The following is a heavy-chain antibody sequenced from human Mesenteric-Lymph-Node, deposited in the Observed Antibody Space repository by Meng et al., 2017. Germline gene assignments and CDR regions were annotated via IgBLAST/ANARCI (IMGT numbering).Heavy chain of an antibody. CDR1: GGSVSRGSYY. CDR2: IYYSGNT. J-gene: IGHJ4*02. D-gene: IGHD1-26*01. CDR3: ASWVGATKFDY. V-gene: IGHV4-61*01. Sequence: QVQLQDSGPWLVWASETLSHPCTLLGGSVSRGSYYWTWIRQPPGKGLEWIGYIYYSGNTNYNPSLKSRVTISVDTSKNQFSLNLSSVTAADTAIYYCASWVGATKFDYWGQGTLVTVSS.